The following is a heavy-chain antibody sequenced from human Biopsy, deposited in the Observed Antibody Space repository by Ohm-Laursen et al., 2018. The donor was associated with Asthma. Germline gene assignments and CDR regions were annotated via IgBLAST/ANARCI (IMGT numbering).Heavy chain of an antibody. Sequence: ASVKVSCKISGYSLTDLSMHWVRQAPGQGLEWMGGHDHEEGGTVNARRFQGRVTMTEDTPTDTAYMELSSLSSDDAAVYYCASDFPKDYVRYNFQFWGQGTLVTVSS. J-gene: IGHJ4*02. CDR3: ASDFPKDYVRYNFQF. CDR1: GYSLTDLS. V-gene: IGHV1-24*01. CDR2: HDHEEGGT. D-gene: IGHD4-17*01.